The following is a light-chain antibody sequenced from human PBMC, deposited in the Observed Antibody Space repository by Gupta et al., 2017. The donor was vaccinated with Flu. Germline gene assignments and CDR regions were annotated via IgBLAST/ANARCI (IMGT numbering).Light chain of an antibody. V-gene: IGLV2-11*01. Sequence: QSALTQPRSVSGSPGQSVTISCTGTSSDVGGYNYVSWYQQHPGKAPKLLMYEVMKRPSGVTERCSGSKSGTTASLPINGLPAEEEAEYYCSLYEGSYTSWVFGGGTKLTVL. J-gene: IGLJ3*02. CDR2: EVM. CDR3: SLYEGSYTSWV. CDR1: SSDVGGYNY.